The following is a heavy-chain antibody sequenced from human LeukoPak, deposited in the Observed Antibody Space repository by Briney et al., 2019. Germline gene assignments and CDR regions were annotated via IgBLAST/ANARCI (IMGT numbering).Heavy chain of an antibody. J-gene: IGHJ4*02. Sequence: SVTVSCQASGGTLSSYAISWVRQAPGQGLDWMGRILPMFGTANYAQKFQGRLTITTDESTSTDYMELSSLRSEDTAEYYCARDGGPIVVVPSGDRVHFDYWGQGTLVTVSS. V-gene: IGHV1-69*05. D-gene: IGHD2-2*01. CDR1: GGTLSSYA. CDR2: ILPMFGTA. CDR3: ARDGGPIVVVPSGDRVHFDY.